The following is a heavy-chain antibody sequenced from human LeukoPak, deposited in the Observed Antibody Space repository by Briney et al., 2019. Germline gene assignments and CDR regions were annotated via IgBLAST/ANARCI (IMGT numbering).Heavy chain of an antibody. D-gene: IGHD1-26*01. CDR1: GFTFSSYW. Sequence: PGGSLRLSCAASGFTFSSYWMSWVRQAPGKGLEWVANIKQDGSEKYYVDSVKGRFTISRDNAKNSLYLQMNSLRAEDTAVYYCARDVRIVGATHWFDPWGQGTLVTVSS. V-gene: IGHV3-7*01. CDR3: ARDVRIVGATHWFDP. J-gene: IGHJ5*02. CDR2: IKQDGSEK.